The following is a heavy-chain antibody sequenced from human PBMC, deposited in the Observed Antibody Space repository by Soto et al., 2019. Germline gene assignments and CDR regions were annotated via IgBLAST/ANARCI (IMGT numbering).Heavy chain of an antibody. CDR3: AKAGDCGEDCYACDY. Sequence: QVQLVESGGGVVQPGRSLKLSCAASGFTFSSYGMHWVRQAPGKGLEWVAVISYDGSNKFYADSVKGRFTISRDNSKNTLYLQMNSLRAEDTAVYYCAKAGDCGEDCYACDYWGQGTLVTVSS. CDR1: GFTFSSYG. V-gene: IGHV3-30*18. J-gene: IGHJ4*02. CDR2: ISYDGSNK. D-gene: IGHD2-21*02.